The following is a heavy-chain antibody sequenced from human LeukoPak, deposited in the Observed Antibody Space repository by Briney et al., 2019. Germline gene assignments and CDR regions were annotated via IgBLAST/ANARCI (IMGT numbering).Heavy chain of an antibody. D-gene: IGHD2-2*01. J-gene: IGHJ5*02. CDR1: GGSISSYY. CDR2: IYYSGST. Sequence: SETLSLTCTVSGGSISSYYWSWIRQPPGKGLEWIGYIYYSGSTIYNPSLKSRVTISVDTSKNQFSLKLSSVTAADTAVYYCARHAGYCSSTSCAPWFDPWGQGTLVTVSS. CDR3: ARHAGYCSSTSCAPWFDP. V-gene: IGHV4-59*08.